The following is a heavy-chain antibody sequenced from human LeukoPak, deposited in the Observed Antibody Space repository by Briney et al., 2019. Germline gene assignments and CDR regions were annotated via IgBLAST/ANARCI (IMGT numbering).Heavy chain of an antibody. CDR3: ARANYDFWSGQPNRYYYYYMDV. CDR2: ISYDGSNK. CDR1: GFTFSSYA. J-gene: IGHJ6*03. D-gene: IGHD3-3*01. V-gene: IGHV3-30*01. Sequence: GGSLRLSCAASGFTFSSYAMHWVRQAPGKGLEWVAVISYDGSNKYYADSVKGRSTISRDNSKNTLYLQMNSLRAEDTAVYYCARANYDFWSGQPNRYYYYYMDVWGKGTTVTVSS.